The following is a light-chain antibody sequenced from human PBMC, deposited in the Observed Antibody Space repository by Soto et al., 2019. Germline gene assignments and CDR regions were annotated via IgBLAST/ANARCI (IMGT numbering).Light chain of an antibody. CDR1: SSDVGGYNY. CDR3: SSYAGSNNL. V-gene: IGLV2-8*01. J-gene: IGLJ3*02. CDR2: EVS. Sequence: QSALTQPPSASGSPGQSVTISCTGTSSDVGGYNYVSWYQQHPGKAPKLMIYEVSKRPSGVPDRFSGSKSGNTASLTFSGLQAEDEADYCCSSYAGSNNLFGGGTKLTVL.